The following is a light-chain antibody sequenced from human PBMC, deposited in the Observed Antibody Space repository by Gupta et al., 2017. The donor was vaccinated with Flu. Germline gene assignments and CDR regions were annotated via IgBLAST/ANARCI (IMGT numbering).Light chain of an antibody. J-gene: IGLJ3*02. CDR2: IND. V-gene: IGLV1-44*01. Sequence: RVSISFSGTSSNIGSNTVNWYQQLPGTAPNLLIYINDPRPSGVPDRFSGSKSGTSASLAISGLQAEDEADYYCAAWDDSLNGRVFGGGTKLTVL. CDR3: AAWDDSLNGRV. CDR1: SSNIGSNT.